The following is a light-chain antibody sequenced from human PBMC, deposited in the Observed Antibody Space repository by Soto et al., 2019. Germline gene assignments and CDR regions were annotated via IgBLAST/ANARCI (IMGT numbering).Light chain of an antibody. CDR1: QSISSW. Sequence: QRRQSPSTLSASVGDRVSITCRASQSISSWLAWYQQKPGKAPKLLIYKASSLESGVPSRFSGSGSGTEFTLTISSLQPDDFATYYCQQYNSYSRTFGQGTKV. CDR2: KAS. J-gene: IGKJ1*01. V-gene: IGKV1-5*03. CDR3: QQYNSYSRT.